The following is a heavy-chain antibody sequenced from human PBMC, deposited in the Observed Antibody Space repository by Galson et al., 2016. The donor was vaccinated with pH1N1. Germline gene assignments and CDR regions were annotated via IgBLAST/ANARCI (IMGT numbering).Heavy chain of an antibody. CDR3: AKDLPTSWDFVS. V-gene: IGHV3-23*01. CDR1: GFTFTNYG. CDR2: INGAGIQR. Sequence: LRLSCAASGFTFTNYGMTWVRQAPGKGLEWVSNINGAGIQRYYSDSVRGRFTISRDNSRNMLFLQMNNLSAEDTAVYYCAKDLPTSWDFVSWGRGTLVTVS. D-gene: IGHD1-26*01. J-gene: IGHJ5*01.